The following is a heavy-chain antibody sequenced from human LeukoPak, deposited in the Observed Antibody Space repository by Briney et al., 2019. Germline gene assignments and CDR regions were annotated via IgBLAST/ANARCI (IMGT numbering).Heavy chain of an antibody. V-gene: IGHV3-48*01. D-gene: IGHD3-16*01. Sequence: GGSLRLSCAASGFTFSTYSMSWVRQAPGKGPEWLSYISTSSITKYYADSVKGRFTISRDDAKNSLSLQMNSLRADDTAVYYCARDSMITFGGVDYWGQGTLVTVSS. J-gene: IGHJ4*02. CDR1: GFTFSTYS. CDR2: ISTSSITK. CDR3: ARDSMITFGGVDY.